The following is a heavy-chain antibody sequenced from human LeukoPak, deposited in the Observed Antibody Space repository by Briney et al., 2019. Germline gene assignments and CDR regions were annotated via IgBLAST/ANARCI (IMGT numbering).Heavy chain of an antibody. CDR3: ASGGYSGYDLTVVDY. V-gene: IGHV3-48*03. CDR2: ISSSDSTI. D-gene: IGHD5-12*01. J-gene: IGHJ4*02. CDR1: GFTFSSYE. Sequence: GGSLRLSCAASGFTFSSYEMHWVRQAPGKGLEWVSYISSSDSTIYYADSVKGRFTISRDNAKNSLYLQMNSLRAEDTAVYYCASGGYSGYDLTVVDYWGQGTLVTVSS.